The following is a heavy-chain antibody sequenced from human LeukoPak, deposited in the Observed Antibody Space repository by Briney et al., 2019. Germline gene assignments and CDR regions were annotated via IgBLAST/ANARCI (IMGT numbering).Heavy chain of an antibody. CDR3: ARGGGYSGYDYVDWFDP. CDR2: MNPNSGNT. J-gene: IGHJ5*02. V-gene: IGHV1-8*01. CDR1: GYTFTSYD. D-gene: IGHD5-12*01. Sequence: ASVKVSCKASGYTFTSYDINWVRQATGQGLEWMGWMNPNSGNTGYAQKFQGRVTMTRNTSISTAYMELSSLRSEDTAVYYCARGGGYSGYDYVDWFDPWGQGTLVTVSS.